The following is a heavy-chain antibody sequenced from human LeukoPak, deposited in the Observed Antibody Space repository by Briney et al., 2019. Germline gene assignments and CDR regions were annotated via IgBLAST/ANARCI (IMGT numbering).Heavy chain of an antibody. Sequence: PGGSLRLSCAASGFTFDDYAMHWVRQAPVKGLASVSLISGDGGSTYYADSVKGRFTISRDNSKNSLYLQMNSLRTEDTALYYCAKAYYYDSSGYLIRFDYWGQGTLVTVSS. V-gene: IGHV3-43*02. D-gene: IGHD3-22*01. CDR1: GFTFDDYA. CDR3: AKAYYYDSSGYLIRFDY. J-gene: IGHJ4*02. CDR2: ISGDGGST.